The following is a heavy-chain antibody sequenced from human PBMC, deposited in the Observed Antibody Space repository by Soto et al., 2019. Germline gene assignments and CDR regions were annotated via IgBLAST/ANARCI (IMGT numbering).Heavy chain of an antibody. CDR1: GGTFSSYT. CDR2: IIPILGIA. D-gene: IGHD6-19*01. Sequence: GASVKVSCKASGGTFSSYTISWVRQAPGQGLEWMGRIIPILGIANYAQKFQGRVTITADKSTSTAYMELSSLRSEDTAVYYCARDSGREYSSGWPFDYWGQGTLVTVSS. J-gene: IGHJ4*02. V-gene: IGHV1-69*04. CDR3: ARDSGREYSSGWPFDY.